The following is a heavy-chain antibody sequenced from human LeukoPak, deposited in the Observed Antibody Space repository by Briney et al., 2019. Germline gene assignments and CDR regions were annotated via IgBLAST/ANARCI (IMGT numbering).Heavy chain of an antibody. D-gene: IGHD2-2*01. Sequence: SETLSLTCTVSGGSISSSSYYWGWIRQPRGKGREWIVSIYYSGSTYYNPSLKSRVTISVDTSKNQFSLKLSSVTAADTAVYYCARDRGEYEWDVWGKGTTVTVSS. CDR1: GGSISSSSYY. J-gene: IGHJ6*04. CDR3: ARDRGEYEWDV. CDR2: IYYSGST. V-gene: IGHV4-39*07.